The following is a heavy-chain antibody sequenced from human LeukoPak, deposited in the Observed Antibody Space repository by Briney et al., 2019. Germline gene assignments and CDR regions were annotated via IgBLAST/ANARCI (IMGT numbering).Heavy chain of an antibody. D-gene: IGHD1-20*01. J-gene: IGHJ4*02. CDR2: ISSSSSYI. CDR3: ARDINNFGEIDY. V-gene: IGHV3-21*01. Sequence: GGSLRLSCATSRVTFSNYAMTWIRQAPGKGLEWVSSISSSSSYIYYADSVKGRFTISRDNAKNSLYLQMNSLRAEDTAVYYCARDINNFGEIDYWGQGTLVTVSS. CDR1: RVTFSNYA.